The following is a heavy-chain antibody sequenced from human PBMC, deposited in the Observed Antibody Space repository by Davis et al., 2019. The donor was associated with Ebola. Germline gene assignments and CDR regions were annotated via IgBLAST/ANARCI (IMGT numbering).Heavy chain of an antibody. D-gene: IGHD1-26*01. CDR3: TRGSGSQGDRDY. J-gene: IGHJ4*02. CDR1: GFTFSSYA. V-gene: IGHV3-23*01. Sequence: GESLKISCAASGFTFSSYAMSWVRQAPGKGLEWVSGISGGGISPYYTDSVKGRFTISRDNSKNTMYLQMNSLRAEDTAVYYCTRGSGSQGDRDYWGQGTLVTVST. CDR2: ISGGGISP.